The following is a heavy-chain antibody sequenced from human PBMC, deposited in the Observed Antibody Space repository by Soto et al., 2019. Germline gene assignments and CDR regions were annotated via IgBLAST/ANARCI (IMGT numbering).Heavy chain of an antibody. V-gene: IGHV4-4*02. D-gene: IGHD3-10*01. CDR3: ARERTGLGELISSGGMDV. CDR1: GGSISSSNW. Sequence: SETLSLTCAVSGGSISSSNWWSWVRQPPGKGLEWIGEIYHSGSTNYNPSLKSRVTISVDKSKNQFSLKLSSVTAADTAVYYCARERTGLGELISSGGMDVWGQGTTVTVSS. J-gene: IGHJ6*02. CDR2: IYHSGST.